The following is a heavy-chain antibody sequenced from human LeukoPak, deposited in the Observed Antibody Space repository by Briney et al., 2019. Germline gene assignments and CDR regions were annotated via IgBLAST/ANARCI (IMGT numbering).Heavy chain of an antibody. CDR2: IQSHGGAQ. CDR1: GFTFSSYW. J-gene: IGHJ4*02. CDR3: ARIRGDGSTFDY. D-gene: IGHD5-24*01. V-gene: IGHV3-7*04. Sequence: GGSLRLSCAASGFTFSSYWMSWVRLAPGKGLEWVANIQSHGGAQYYVDSVKGRFTLSRDNAKNSLFLQMDSLRAEDTAVYYCARIRGDGSTFDYRGQGTLVTVSS.